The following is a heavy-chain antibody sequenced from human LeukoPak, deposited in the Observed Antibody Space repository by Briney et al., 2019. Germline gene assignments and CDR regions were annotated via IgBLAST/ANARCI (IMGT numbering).Heavy chain of an antibody. D-gene: IGHD2-21*02. Sequence: PGGSLRLSCAASGFTFSTYTMSWVRQAPGKGLEWVSAISGSGGTTNYAGSVKGRFTISRDNSKNTLYLQMNSLRAEDTAVYYCAKASTTYCGGDCYPIFDYWGQGTLVTVSS. CDR3: AKASTTYCGGDCYPIFDY. CDR2: ISGSGGTT. V-gene: IGHV3-23*01. CDR1: GFTFSTYT. J-gene: IGHJ4*02.